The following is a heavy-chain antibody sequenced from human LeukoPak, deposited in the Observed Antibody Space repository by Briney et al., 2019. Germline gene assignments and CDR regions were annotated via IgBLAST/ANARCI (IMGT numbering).Heavy chain of an antibody. CDR3: ARVSATVTTPFDY. CDR1: GGTFSSYA. D-gene: IGHD4-11*01. V-gene: IGHV1-69*04. CDR2: IIPILGIA. Sequence: SVTVSCKASGGTFSSYAISWVRQAPGQGLEWMGRIIPILGIANYAQKFQGRVTITADKSTSTAYMELSSLRSEDTAVYYCARVSATVTTPFDYWGQGTLVTVSS. J-gene: IGHJ4*02.